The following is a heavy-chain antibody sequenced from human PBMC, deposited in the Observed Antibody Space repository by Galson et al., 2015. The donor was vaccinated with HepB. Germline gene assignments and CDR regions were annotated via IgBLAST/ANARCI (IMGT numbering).Heavy chain of an antibody. CDR2: IRSKATNYAA. CDR1: GFTFSGSA. CDR3: VRSGDFTGYSSR. Sequence: SLRLSCAASGFTFSGSAIHWVRQASGRGPEWIGHIRSKATNYAASYVPSLKGRFTISRNDSKNIAYLHIRSLKTDDTAVYYCVRSGDFTGYSSRWGQGTLVTVSS. V-gene: IGHV3-73*01. J-gene: IGHJ4*02. D-gene: IGHD6-13*01.